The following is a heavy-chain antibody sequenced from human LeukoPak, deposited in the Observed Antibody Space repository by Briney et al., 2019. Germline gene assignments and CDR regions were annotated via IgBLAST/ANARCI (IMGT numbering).Heavy chain of an antibody. Sequence: ASVNLSCKASGYTFTDYYMHWVRQAPGQGLEWMGWINPNSGGTDYAQKLQGRVTMTRDTSISTAYMELSRLRSDDTAVYYCARGDFVLLDWGQGTLVTVSS. CDR1: GYTFTDYY. CDR3: ARGDFVLLD. D-gene: IGHD3-3*01. J-gene: IGHJ4*02. CDR2: INPNSGGT. V-gene: IGHV1-2*02.